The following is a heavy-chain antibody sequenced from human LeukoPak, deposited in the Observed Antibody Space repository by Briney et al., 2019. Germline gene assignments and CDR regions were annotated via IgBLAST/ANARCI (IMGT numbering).Heavy chain of an antibody. CDR1: GFTVSSNY. CDR2: ISSSGSTI. V-gene: IGHV3-11*04. Sequence: PGGSLRLSCAASGFTVSSNYMSWIRQAPGKGLEWVSYISSSGSTIYYADSVKGRFTISRDNAKNSLYLQMNSLRAEDTAVYYCARVVAARNWFDPWGQGTLVTVSS. D-gene: IGHD2-15*01. CDR3: ARVVAARNWFDP. J-gene: IGHJ5*02.